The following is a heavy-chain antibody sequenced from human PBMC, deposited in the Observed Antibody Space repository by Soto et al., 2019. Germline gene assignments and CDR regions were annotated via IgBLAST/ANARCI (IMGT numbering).Heavy chain of an antibody. Sequence: ASVKVSCKASGGTFSSYAISWVRQAPGQGLEWMGGIIPIFGTANYAQKFQGRVTITADESTSTAYMELSSLRSEDTAVYYCARDRVVASQYYYYYCCMDVWGQGTTVTVSS. CDR2: IIPIFGTA. D-gene: IGHD2-15*01. J-gene: IGHJ6*02. CDR1: GGTFSSYA. V-gene: IGHV1-69*13. CDR3: ARDRVVASQYYYYYCCMDV.